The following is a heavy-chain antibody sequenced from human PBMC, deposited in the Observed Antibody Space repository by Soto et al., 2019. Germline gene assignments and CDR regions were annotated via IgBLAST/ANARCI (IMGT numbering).Heavy chain of an antibody. D-gene: IGHD6-19*01. CDR1: GFTFSSYA. J-gene: IGHJ1*01. CDR3: AKGVPGIAVAGTGYFQH. V-gene: IGHV3-23*01. Sequence: GGSLRLSCAASGFTFSSYAMSWVRQAPGKGLEWVSGISGSGDSTYYADSVKGRFTISRYNSKNTLYLQMNSLRDEDTAVYYCAKGVPGIAVAGTGYFQHWGQGTLVTVSS. CDR2: ISGSGDST.